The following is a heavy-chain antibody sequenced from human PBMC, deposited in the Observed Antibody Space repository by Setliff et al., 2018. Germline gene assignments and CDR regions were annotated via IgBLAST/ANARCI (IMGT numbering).Heavy chain of an antibody. CDR2: IYIGGSA. Sequence: PSETLSLTCTVSGGSISSYYWSWIRQPAGKGLEWIGHIYIGGSANYNPSLKSRVTMSIDTSKNQFSLKLNSVTAAGTAVYYCAREQWLDPPGYYYMDVWAKGTTVTAP. CDR1: GGSISSYY. CDR3: AREQWLDPPGYYYMDV. J-gene: IGHJ6*03. D-gene: IGHD6-19*01. V-gene: IGHV4-4*07.